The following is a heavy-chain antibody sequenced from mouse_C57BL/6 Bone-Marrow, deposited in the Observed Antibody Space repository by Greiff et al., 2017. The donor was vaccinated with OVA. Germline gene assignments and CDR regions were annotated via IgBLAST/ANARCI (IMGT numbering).Heavy chain of an antibody. Sequence: QVQLQQSGAELARPGASVKLSCKASGYTFTSYGISWVKQRTGQGLEWIGEIYPRSGTTYSNEKFKGKATLTANKSSSTAYMELRSLTSEDSAVYFCARHLTTVVVDYWGQGTTLTVSS. J-gene: IGHJ2*01. D-gene: IGHD1-1*01. CDR1: GYTFTSYG. CDR3: ARHLTTVVVDY. V-gene: IGHV1-81*01. CDR2: IYPRSGTT.